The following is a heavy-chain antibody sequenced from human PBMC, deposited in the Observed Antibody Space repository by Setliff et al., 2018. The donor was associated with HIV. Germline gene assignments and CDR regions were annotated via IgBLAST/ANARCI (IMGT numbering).Heavy chain of an antibody. CDR3: ARQASYVLDP. CDR2: IYPGDSDT. V-gene: IGHV5-51*01. J-gene: IGHJ5*02. CDR1: GYTFTSYW. Sequence: GESLKISCKGSGYTFTSYWIGWVRQMPGKGLEWMGIIYPGDSDTKYSPSFQGQVTMSVDKSISTAYLQWSSLKASDTAVYFCARQASYVLDPWGQGTLVTVSS. D-gene: IGHD1-26*01.